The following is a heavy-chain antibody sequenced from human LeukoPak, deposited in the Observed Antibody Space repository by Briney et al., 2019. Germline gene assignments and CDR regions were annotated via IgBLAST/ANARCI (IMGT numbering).Heavy chain of an antibody. Sequence: GASVKVSCKASGYTFTGYYMHWVRQAPGQGLEWMGWINPNSGGTAYAQKFQGRVTMTRDTSISTVYMELSRLRSDDTAVYYRTNVYNSGWYFDYWGQGTLVTVSS. V-gene: IGHV1-2*02. CDR2: INPNSGGT. CDR3: TNVYNSGWYFDY. J-gene: IGHJ4*02. D-gene: IGHD6-19*01. CDR1: GYTFTGYY.